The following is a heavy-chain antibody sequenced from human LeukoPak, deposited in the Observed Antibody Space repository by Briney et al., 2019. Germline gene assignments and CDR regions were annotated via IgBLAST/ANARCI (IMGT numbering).Heavy chain of an antibody. D-gene: IGHD3-3*01. CDR3: ANSFDYD. V-gene: IGHV3-23*01. CDR1: GFTFSNYA. CDR2: ITISGRTA. Sequence: GGSLRLSCLASGFTFSNYAMSWVRQAPGKGLEWVSGITISGRTAYYADSVKGRFTISRDNFKNTLYLQMNNLRAEDTAVYYCANSFDYDWGQGTLVTVSS. J-gene: IGHJ4*02.